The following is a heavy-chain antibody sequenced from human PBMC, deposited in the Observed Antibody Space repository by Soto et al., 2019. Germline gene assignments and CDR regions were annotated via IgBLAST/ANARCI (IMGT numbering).Heavy chain of an antibody. CDR1: GFTFSTSA. CDR3: AARRSGLYAMDV. J-gene: IGHJ6*02. Sequence: AASVKVSCKASGFTFSTSAVQWVRQARGQRPEWMGWIVGGSGNTNYAQNSQGRVIITRDMSTSTVYMELSSLRSDDTAVYFCAARRSGLYAMDVWGQGTTVTVSS. D-gene: IGHD1-26*01. CDR2: IVGGSGNT. V-gene: IGHV1-58*01.